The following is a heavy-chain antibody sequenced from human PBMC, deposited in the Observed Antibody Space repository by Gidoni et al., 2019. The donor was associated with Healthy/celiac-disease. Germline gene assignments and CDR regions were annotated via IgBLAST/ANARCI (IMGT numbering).Heavy chain of an antibody. V-gene: IGHV3-33*01. CDR3: ARGCRFIDSGSCHFDY. CDR2: IWYDGSNK. D-gene: IGHD1-26*01. Sequence: QVQLVESGGGVVQPGRSLRLSCAASGFTFSSYGMHWVRQAPGKGLEWVAVIWYDGSNKYYADSVKGRFTISRDNSKNTLYLQMNSLRAEDTAVYYCARGCRFIDSGSCHFDYWGQGTLVTVSS. J-gene: IGHJ4*02. CDR1: GFTFSSYG.